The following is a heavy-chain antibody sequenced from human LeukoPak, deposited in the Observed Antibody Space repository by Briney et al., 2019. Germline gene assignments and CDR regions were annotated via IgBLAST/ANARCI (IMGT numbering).Heavy chain of an antibody. CDR2: ISGGGGST. V-gene: IGHV3-23*01. CDR1: GFTFSTFA. D-gene: IGHD3-22*01. Sequence: GGSLRLSCAASGFTFSTFAMSWVRQTPGKGLEWVSVISGGGGSTDYADSVKGRFTVSRDNSKNTLYLQMDGLTVEDTAVYYCAKSYDISRFYPYWGQGTLVTVSS. CDR3: AKSYDISRFYPY. J-gene: IGHJ4*02.